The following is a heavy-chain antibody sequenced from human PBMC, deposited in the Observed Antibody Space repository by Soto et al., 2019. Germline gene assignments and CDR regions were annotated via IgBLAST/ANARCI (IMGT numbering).Heavy chain of an antibody. CDR2: IYWDDDK. J-gene: IGHJ4*02. CDR3: AHNGLSGWYLYYFDY. CDR1: GFSLSTSGVG. D-gene: IGHD6-19*01. Sequence: SGPTLVNPTQTLTLTCTFSGFSLSTSGVGVGWIRQPPGKALEWLALIYWDDDKRYSPSLKSRLTITKDTSKNQVVLTITIMDPVDTATYYCAHNGLSGWYLYYFDYWGQGTLVTVSS. V-gene: IGHV2-5*02.